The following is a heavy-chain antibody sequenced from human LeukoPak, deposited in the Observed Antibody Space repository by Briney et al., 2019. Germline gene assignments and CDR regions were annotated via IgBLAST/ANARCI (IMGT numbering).Heavy chain of an antibody. J-gene: IGHJ4*02. CDR2: IYYSGST. CDR1: GGSISSYY. Sequence: SETLSLTCTVSGGSISSYYWSWIRQPPGKGLEWIGYIYYSGSTNYNPSLKSRVTISVDTSKNQFSLKLSSVTAADTAVYYCARLYSSSCGQGTLVTVSS. V-gene: IGHV4-59*01. D-gene: IGHD6-13*01. CDR3: ARLYSSS.